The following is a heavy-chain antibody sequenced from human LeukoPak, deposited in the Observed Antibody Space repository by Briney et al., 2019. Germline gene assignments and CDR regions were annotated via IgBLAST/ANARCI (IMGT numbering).Heavy chain of an antibody. CDR2: IYYSGST. CDR1: GGSISSYY. V-gene: IGHV4-59*12. CDR3: ARDEGISGSYYGSFDY. D-gene: IGHD1-26*01. Sequence: PSETLSLTCTVSGGSISSYYWSWIRKPPGKGMEWIGYIYYSGSTNYNPSLKSRVTMSVDTSKNQFSLKLSSVTAADTAVYYCARDEGISGSYYGSFDYWGQGTLVTVSS. J-gene: IGHJ4*02.